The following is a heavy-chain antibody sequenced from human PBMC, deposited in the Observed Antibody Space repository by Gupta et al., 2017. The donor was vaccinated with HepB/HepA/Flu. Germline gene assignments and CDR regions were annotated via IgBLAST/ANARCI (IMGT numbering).Heavy chain of an antibody. V-gene: IGHV3-33*01. D-gene: IGHD1-1*01. J-gene: IGHJ6*02. CDR3: ARDGELESHYGLDG. Sequence: QEHLIESGGGVVQPRRSLRLSCAASGFNFGIYGMHWVRKAPGKGLEGVAVIWYDGSNINYADSGKGRFTISRDNSKNTLYLPMNGLRGEDTAVYYCARDGELESHYGLDGGGQGTTVTVSS. CDR2: IWYDGSNI. CDR1: GFNFGIYG.